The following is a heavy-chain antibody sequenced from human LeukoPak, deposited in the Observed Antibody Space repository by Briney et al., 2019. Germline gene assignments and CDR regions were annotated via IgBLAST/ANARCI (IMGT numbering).Heavy chain of an antibody. J-gene: IGHJ5*02. CDR2: INSDGSST. CDR3: ARDLTAASGNCFGP. CDR1: GFTFSSYW. D-gene: IGHD6-13*01. V-gene: IGHV3-74*01. Sequence: GGSLRLSCAASGFTFSSYWMHWVRQAPGKGLLWVSRINSDGSSTRYADSVKGRFTISRDNAKNTLYLQMNSLRAEDTAVYYCARDLTAASGNCFGPWGQGALVTVSS.